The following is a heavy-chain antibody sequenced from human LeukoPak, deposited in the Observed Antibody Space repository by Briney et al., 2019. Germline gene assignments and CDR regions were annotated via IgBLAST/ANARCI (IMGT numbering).Heavy chain of an antibody. Sequence: PSQTLSLTFTVSGGSISSGGYYWSWIRQHPGKGLEWIGYIYYSGSTYYNPSLKSRVTISVDTSKNQFSLKLSSVAAADTAVYYCARDWKYYDSSGYPYYYGMDVWGQGTTVTVSS. D-gene: IGHD3-22*01. V-gene: IGHV4-31*03. J-gene: IGHJ6*02. CDR1: GGSISSGGYY. CDR3: ARDWKYYDSSGYPYYYGMDV. CDR2: IYYSGST.